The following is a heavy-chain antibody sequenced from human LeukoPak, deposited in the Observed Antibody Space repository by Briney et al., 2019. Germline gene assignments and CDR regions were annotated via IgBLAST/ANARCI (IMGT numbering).Heavy chain of an antibody. J-gene: IGHJ4*02. CDR2: IYSGGST. Sequence: ETLSLTCTVSGGSVSSSNYYWSWVRQAPGKGLEWVSVIYSGGSTYYADSVKGRLTISRDNSKNTLYLEMNSLRAEDTAVYYCAACYDSSGYYDYWGQGTLVTVSS. D-gene: IGHD3-22*01. CDR3: AACYDSSGYYDY. CDR1: GGSVSSSNYY. V-gene: IGHV3-53*01.